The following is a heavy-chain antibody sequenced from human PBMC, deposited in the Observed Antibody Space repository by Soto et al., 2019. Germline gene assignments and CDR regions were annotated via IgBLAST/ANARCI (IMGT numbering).Heavy chain of an antibody. CDR3: SRDVEDIVLMVYASDTFYHYGLDV. V-gene: IGHV1-69*01. CDR2: IIPIFGTA. J-gene: IGHJ6*02. Sequence: QVQLVQSGAEVKKPGSSVKVSCKASGGTFSSYAISWVRQAPGQGLEWMGGIIPIFGTANYAQKFQGRVTITADESTSTAYMDLSSLRSEDTAVYYCSRDVEDIVLMVYASDTFYHYGLDVWGQGTTVTVSS. CDR1: GGTFSSYA. D-gene: IGHD2-8*01.